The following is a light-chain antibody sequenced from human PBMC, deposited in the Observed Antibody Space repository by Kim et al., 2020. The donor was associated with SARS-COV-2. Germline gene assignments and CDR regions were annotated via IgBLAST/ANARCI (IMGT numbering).Light chain of an antibody. CDR3: LQDYNYPRT. CDR1: QDIRTE. CDR2: GAS. J-gene: IGKJ1*01. Sequence: AIQMTQSPSSLSASVGDRVTITCRASQDIRTELGWYQQKPGKAPKVLIHGASILQSGVPSRFTGSGSGTDFTLTITGLQPDDFATYYCLQDYNYPRTFGQGTRVEIK. V-gene: IGKV1-6*01.